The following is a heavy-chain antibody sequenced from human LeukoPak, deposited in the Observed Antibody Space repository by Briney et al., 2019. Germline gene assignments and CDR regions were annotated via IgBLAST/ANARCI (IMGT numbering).Heavy chain of an antibody. CDR1: GFTFSSYA. Sequence: GGSLRLSCAASGFTFSSYAMSWVRQAPGKGLEWVAVISYDGSNKYYADSVKGRFTISRDNSKNTLYLQMNSLRAEDTAVYYCARAEGAADAFDIWGQGTMVTVSS. V-gene: IGHV3-30-3*01. CDR3: ARAEGAADAFDI. J-gene: IGHJ3*02. D-gene: IGHD2-15*01. CDR2: ISYDGSNK.